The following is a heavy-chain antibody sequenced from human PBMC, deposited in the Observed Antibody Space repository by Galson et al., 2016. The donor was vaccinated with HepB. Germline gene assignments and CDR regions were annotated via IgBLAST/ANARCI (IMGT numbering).Heavy chain of an antibody. CDR1: RFTFSAFP. CDR2: ISDDGSNK. D-gene: IGHD3-9*01. Sequence: SLRLSCAASRFTFSAFPMHWVRQAPAKGLEWVAVISDDGSNKFYSDSVKGRFTISRDNSKNTLYLEMNSLRAEDTAVYYCASDRGSPYGPGAYFDRDYYYGMDVWGQGTTVTVSP. CDR3: ASDRGSPYGPGAYFDRDYYYGMDV. V-gene: IGHV3-30-3*01. J-gene: IGHJ6*01.